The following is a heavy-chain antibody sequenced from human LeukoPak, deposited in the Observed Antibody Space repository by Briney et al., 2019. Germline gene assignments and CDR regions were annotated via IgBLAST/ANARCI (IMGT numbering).Heavy chain of an antibody. Sequence: GGSLRLSCAASGFTFSSYEMNWVRQAPGKGLEWVSYISSSGSTIYYADSVKSRFTISRDNAKNSLYLQMNSLRAEDTAVYYCAELSITMIGGVWGKGTTVTISS. CDR3: AELSITMIGGV. J-gene: IGHJ6*04. D-gene: IGHD3-10*02. CDR1: GFTFSSYE. V-gene: IGHV3-48*03. CDR2: ISSSGSTI.